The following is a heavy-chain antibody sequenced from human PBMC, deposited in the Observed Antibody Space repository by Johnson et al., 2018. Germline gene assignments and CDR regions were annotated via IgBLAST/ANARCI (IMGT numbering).Heavy chain of an antibody. V-gene: IGHV3-9*01. Sequence: VQLVESGGGLVQPGRSLRLSCAASGFTFDDYAMHWVRQAPGKGLEWVSGISWNSGSIGYADSGKGRFTLSRDNAKNSLYLQMNSLRAEDTALYYCAKDFYYDSSGGAFDIWGQGTMVTVSS. CDR3: AKDFYYDSSGGAFDI. D-gene: IGHD3-22*01. CDR2: ISWNSGSI. CDR1: GFTFDDYA. J-gene: IGHJ3*02.